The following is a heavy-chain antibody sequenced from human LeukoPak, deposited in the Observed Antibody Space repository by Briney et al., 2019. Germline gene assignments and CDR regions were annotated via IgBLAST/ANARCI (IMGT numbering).Heavy chain of an antibody. D-gene: IGHD2-8*01. V-gene: IGHV3-23*01. CDR3: ARHGSCTNGVCYSADY. J-gene: IGHJ4*02. CDR2: ISGSGGST. CDR1: GFTFSSYA. Sequence: GGSLRLSCAASGFTFSSYAMSWVRQAPGKGLEWVSAISGSGGSTYYADSVKGRFTISRDNSKNTLYLQMNSLRAEDTAVYYCARHGSCTNGVCYSADYWGQGTLVTVSS.